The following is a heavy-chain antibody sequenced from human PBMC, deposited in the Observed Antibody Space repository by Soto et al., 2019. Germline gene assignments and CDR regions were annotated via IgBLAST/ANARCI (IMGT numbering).Heavy chain of an antibody. D-gene: IGHD1-26*01. Sequence: SETLSLTCTVSGGSISSYYWSWIRQPPGKGLEWIGYIYYSGSTNYNPSLKSRVTISVDTSKNQFSLKLSSVTAADTAVYYCARTVKWRTYYFDYWGQGTLVTVS. CDR2: IYYSGST. J-gene: IGHJ4*02. CDR3: ARTVKWRTYYFDY. CDR1: GGSISSYY. V-gene: IGHV4-59*01.